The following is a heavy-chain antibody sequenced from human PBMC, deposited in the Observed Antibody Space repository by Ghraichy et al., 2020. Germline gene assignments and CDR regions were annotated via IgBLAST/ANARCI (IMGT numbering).Heavy chain of an antibody. CDR3: ARDTRRSYGVFDY. D-gene: IGHD5-18*01. J-gene: IGHJ4*02. CDR1: GGSISSYY. Sequence: SETLSLTCTVSGGSISSYYWSWIRQPPGKGLEWIGYIYYSGSTNYNPSLKSRVTISVDTSKNQFSLKLSSVTAADTAVYYCARDTRRSYGVFDYWGQGTLVTVSS. V-gene: IGHV4-59*01. CDR2: IYYSGST.